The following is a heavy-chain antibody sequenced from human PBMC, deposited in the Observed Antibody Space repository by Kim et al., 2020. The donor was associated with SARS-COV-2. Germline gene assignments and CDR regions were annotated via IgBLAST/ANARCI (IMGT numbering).Heavy chain of an antibody. Sequence: NKAKKLEGRVTMTTDTATRTAYMELRSLRSDDTAVYYCARRVHLRWFDPWGQGTLVTVSS. CDR3: ARRVHLRWFDP. V-gene: IGHV1-18*01. J-gene: IGHJ5*02. D-gene: IGHD1-1*01.